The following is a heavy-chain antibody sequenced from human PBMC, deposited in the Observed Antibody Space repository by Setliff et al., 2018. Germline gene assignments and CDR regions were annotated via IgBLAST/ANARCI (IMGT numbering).Heavy chain of an antibody. CDR3: ARQRTGPDWFDP. CDR2: IIPTLGIA. V-gene: IGHV1-69*10. CDR1: GGTFSSYA. J-gene: IGHJ5*02. Sequence: ASVKVSCKASGGTFSSYAISWVRQAPGQGLEWMGGIIPTLGIANYAQKFQGRVTMTRNTSISTAYMELSSLRSEDTAVYYCARQRTGPDWFDPWGQGTLVTVSS.